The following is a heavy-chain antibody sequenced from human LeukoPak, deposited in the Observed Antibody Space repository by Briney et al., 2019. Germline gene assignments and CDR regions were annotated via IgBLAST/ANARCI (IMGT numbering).Heavy chain of an antibody. Sequence: PSETLSLTCTVSGGSITYNFWTWIRQPAGKGLEWIGRIYDSGTTNYNPSLKSRVTISVDTSKNQFSLKLSSVTAADTAVYYCARSLEPRVGVYYFDCWGQGTLVTVSS. D-gene: IGHD1-14*01. CDR1: GGSITYNF. CDR3: ARSLEPRVGVYYFDC. J-gene: IGHJ4*02. CDR2: IYDSGTT. V-gene: IGHV4-4*07.